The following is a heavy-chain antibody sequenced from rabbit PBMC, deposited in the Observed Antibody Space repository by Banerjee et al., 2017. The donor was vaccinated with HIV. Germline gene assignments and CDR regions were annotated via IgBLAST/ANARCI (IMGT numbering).Heavy chain of an antibody. Sequence: EESGGDLVKPEGSLTLTCTASGFSFSSDYWICWVRQAPGRGLEWIGCIYTGSSGSTYYASWAKGRFTISKTSSTTVTLQMTSLTAADTATYFCARGGGNGGDGSSLWGPGTLVTVS. CDR3: ARGGGNGGDGSSL. J-gene: IGHJ4*01. CDR2: IYTGSSGST. D-gene: IGHD8-1*01. V-gene: IGHV1S45*01. CDR1: GFSFSSDYW.